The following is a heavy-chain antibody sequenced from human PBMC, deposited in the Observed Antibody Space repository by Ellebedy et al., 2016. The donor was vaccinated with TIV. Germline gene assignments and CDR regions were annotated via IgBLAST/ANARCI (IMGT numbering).Heavy chain of an antibody. CDR2: VSESDGRT. CDR1: GFTFSNYA. V-gene: IGHV3-23*01. Sequence: GESLKISCAASGFTFSNYAMSWVRQAPGKGLEWVSAVSESDGRTFYADSVKGRSTISRDNSRNTLFLQMNSLRTEDTAVYYCTKRAENWGFFDCWGQGTLVTVSS. D-gene: IGHD7-27*01. CDR3: TKRAENWGFFDC. J-gene: IGHJ4*02.